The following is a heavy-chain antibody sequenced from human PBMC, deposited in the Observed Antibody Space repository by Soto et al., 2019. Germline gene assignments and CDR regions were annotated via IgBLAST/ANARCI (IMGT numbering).Heavy chain of an antibody. D-gene: IGHD2-15*01. J-gene: IGHJ4*02. CDR1: GFTFSSYG. CDR2: ISYDGSNK. V-gene: IGHV3-30*18. Sequence: PGGSLRLSCAASGFTFSSYGMHWVRQAPGKGLEWVAVISYDGSNKYYADSVKGRFTISRDNSKNTLYLQMNSLRAEDTAVYYCAKDNVVVVAATPGYWGQGTLVTVSS. CDR3: AKDNVVVVAATPGY.